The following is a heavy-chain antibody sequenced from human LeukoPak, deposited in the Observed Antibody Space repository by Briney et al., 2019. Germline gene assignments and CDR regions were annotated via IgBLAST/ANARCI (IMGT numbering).Heavy chain of an antibody. V-gene: IGHV1-18*04. CDR2: ISANNGDT. CDR1: GYIFSRFG. Sequence: GASVKVSCKNSGYIFSRFGITWVRQAPGEGLEWMGSISANNGDTDYAERFQGRVTMTSDTSTSTAYMELRGLRSADTAIYYCTRDVPGIEAALFDFWGQGTLVTVSS. D-gene: IGHD6-13*01. CDR3: TRDVPGIEAALFDF. J-gene: IGHJ4*02.